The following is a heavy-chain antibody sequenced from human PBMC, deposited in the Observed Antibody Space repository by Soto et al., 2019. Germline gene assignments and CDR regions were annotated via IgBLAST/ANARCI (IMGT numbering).Heavy chain of an antibody. CDR2: ISAYNGNT. CDR1: GYTFTRYG. CDR3: ASRSGQLPYYFDY. V-gene: IGHV1-18*03. J-gene: IGHJ4*02. Sequence: ASVEVSCKXSGYTFTRYGISWVRQAPGQGLEWMGWISAYNGNTNYAQKFQGRVTMTTDTSTSTAYMELRSLRSDDMAVYFCASRSGQLPYYFDYWGQGTQVTVSS. D-gene: IGHD6-6*01.